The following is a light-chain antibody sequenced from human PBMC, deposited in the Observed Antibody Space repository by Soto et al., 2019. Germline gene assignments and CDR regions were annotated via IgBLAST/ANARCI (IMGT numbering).Light chain of an antibody. CDR2: DAS. J-gene: IGKJ1*01. CDR1: QTVSSSF. V-gene: IGKV3-20*01. Sequence: EVVLTQSPGTLSLSPGERATLSCRTSQTVSSSFLAWYQQKPGQAPRLLMFDASNRATDIPDRFSGSGSGTDFTLTISSLEPEDFAVYYCQQYGSSPVTFGQGTKVDIK. CDR3: QQYGSSPVT.